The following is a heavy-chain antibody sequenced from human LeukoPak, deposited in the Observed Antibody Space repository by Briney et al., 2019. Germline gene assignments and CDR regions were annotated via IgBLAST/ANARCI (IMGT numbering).Heavy chain of an antibody. D-gene: IGHD3-9*01. CDR1: GFTFSNYW. J-gene: IGHJ6*02. CDR3: ARGGESTILQISYYYYGMDV. V-gene: IGHV3-7*01. CDR2: IKQDGSEK. Sequence: GGPLRLSCAAPGFTFSNYWMSWVRQAPGKGLEWVANIKQDGSEKYYVDSVKGRFTISRDNAKNSLYLQMNSLRAEDTAVYYCARGGESTILQISYYYYGMDVWGQGATVTVSS.